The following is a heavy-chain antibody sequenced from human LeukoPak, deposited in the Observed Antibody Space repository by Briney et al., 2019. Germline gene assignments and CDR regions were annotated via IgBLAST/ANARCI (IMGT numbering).Heavy chain of an antibody. D-gene: IGHD3-10*01. CDR2: XSYDGSNK. V-gene: IGHV3-30*03. CDR1: GFTFSSYG. CDR3: ARELLWFGESFPIFDY. Sequence: PGGSLSLSCAASGFTFSSYGMHWVRQAPGKGXXXXXXXSYDGSNKYYADSVKGRFTISRDNSKNTLYLQMNSLRAEDTAVYYCARELLWFGESFPIFDYWGQGTLVTVSS. J-gene: IGHJ4*02.